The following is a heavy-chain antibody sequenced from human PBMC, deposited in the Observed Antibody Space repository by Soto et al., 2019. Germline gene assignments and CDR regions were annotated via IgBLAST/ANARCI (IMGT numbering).Heavy chain of an antibody. Sequence: QVQLQESGPGLVKPSQTLSLTCTVSGGSISSGDYYWSWIRQPPGKGLEWIGYIYYSGSTYYNPSLKSRVTISVDTSKNQFSLKLSSVTAADTAVYYCARELRCTNGVCYSRDAFDIWGQGTMVTVSS. D-gene: IGHD2-8*01. CDR1: GGSISSGDYY. CDR3: ARELRCTNGVCYSRDAFDI. V-gene: IGHV4-30-4*01. CDR2: IYYSGST. J-gene: IGHJ3*02.